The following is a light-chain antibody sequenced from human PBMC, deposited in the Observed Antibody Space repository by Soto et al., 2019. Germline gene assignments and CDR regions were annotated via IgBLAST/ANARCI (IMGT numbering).Light chain of an antibody. J-gene: IGKJ1*01. CDR2: AAS. CDR3: QQSYSTTWT. V-gene: IGKV1-39*01. Sequence: DVQMTQSPSSLSASLGDRVTITCRASQGISTSLNWYQQKPGKAPKLLIYAASSLQSGVPSRFSGSGSETDFTLTISSLQPEDFATYSCQQSYSTTWTFGQGTKVDIK. CDR1: QGISTS.